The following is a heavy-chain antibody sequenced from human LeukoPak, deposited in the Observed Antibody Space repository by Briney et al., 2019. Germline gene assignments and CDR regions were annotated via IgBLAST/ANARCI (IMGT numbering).Heavy chain of an antibody. V-gene: IGHV1-8*01. CDR2: TNPNSGNT. Sequence: ASVKVSCKASGYTFTSYDINWVRQATGQGLEWMGWTNPNSGNTGYAQKFQGRVTMTRNTSISTAYMELSSLRSEDTAVYYCARVGYDILTGYYDYYYGMDVWGQGTTVTVSS. D-gene: IGHD3-9*01. CDR1: GYTFTSYD. J-gene: IGHJ6*02. CDR3: ARVGYDILTGYYDYYYGMDV.